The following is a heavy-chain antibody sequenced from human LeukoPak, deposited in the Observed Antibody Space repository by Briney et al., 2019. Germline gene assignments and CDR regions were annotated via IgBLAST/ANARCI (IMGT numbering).Heavy chain of an antibody. CDR1: GFTFSSYA. V-gene: IGHV4-34*01. CDR2: INHSGST. J-gene: IGHJ5*02. D-gene: IGHD5-18*01. CDR3: ARGIQLWLRGWFDP. Sequence: GSLRLSCAASGFTFSSYAMHWVRQAPGKGLEWIGEINHSGSTNYNPSLKSRVTISVDTSKNQFSLKLSSVTAADTAVYYCARGIQLWLRGWFDPWGQGTLVTVSS.